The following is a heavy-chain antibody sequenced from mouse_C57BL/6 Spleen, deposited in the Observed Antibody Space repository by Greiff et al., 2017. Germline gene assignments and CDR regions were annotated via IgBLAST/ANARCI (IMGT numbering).Heavy chain of an antibody. D-gene: IGHD2-2*01. CDR2: IHPNSGST. CDR3: ARIYYGYDGIDY. V-gene: IGHV1-64*01. J-gene: IGHJ2*01. Sequence: VKLQQPGAELVKPGASVKLSCKASGYTFTSYWMHWVKQRPGQGLEWIGMIHPNSGSTNYNEKFKSKATLTVDKSSSTAYMQLSSLSSEDSAVYYCARIYYGYDGIDYWGQGTTLTVSS. CDR1: GYTFTSYW.